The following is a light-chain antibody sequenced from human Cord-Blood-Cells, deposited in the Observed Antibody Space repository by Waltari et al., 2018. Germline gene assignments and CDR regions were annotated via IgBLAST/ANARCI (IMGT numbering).Light chain of an antibody. CDR1: SSDVGGYNY. J-gene: IGLJ3*02. CDR3: SSYTSSSIWV. Sequence: TGTSSDVGGYNYVSWYQQHPGKAPKLMIYDVSNRPSGVSNRFSGSKSGNTASLTISGLQAEDEADYYCSSYTSSSIWVFGGGTKLTVL. V-gene: IGLV2-14*03. CDR2: DVS.